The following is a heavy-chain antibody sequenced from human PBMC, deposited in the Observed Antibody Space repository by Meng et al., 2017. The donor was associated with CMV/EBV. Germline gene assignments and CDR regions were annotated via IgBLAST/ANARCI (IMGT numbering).Heavy chain of an antibody. CDR2: IYYSGST. V-gene: IGHV4-59*01. Sequence: GSLRLSCTVSGGSISSYYWSWIRQPPGKGLEWIGYIYYSGSTNYNPSLKSRVTISVDTSKNQFSLKLSSVTAADTAVYYCARDTGVYYDSSGLVDDAFDIWGQGTMVIVSS. J-gene: IGHJ3*02. D-gene: IGHD3-22*01. CDR3: ARDTGVYYDSSGLVDDAFDI. CDR1: GGSISSYY.